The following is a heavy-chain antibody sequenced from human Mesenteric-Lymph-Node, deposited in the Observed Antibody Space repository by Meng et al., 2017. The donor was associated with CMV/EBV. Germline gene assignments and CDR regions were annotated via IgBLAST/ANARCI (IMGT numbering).Heavy chain of an antibody. CDR1: FSSKV. CDR3: ASNSRYCSSISCANWYFDF. Sequence: FSSKVCTWVRHDPGRGVEWMGGIIPILGTSNSAQMFQSRVTITADKSTSTAYMELSSLRFDDTAVYYCASNSRYCSSISCANWYFDFWGRGTLVTVSS. CDR2: IIPILGTS. J-gene: IGHJ2*01. V-gene: IGHV1-69*06. D-gene: IGHD2-2*01.